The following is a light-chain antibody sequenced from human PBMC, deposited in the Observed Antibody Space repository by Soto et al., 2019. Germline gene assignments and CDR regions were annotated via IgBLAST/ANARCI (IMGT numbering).Light chain of an antibody. CDR1: PSVRTY. Sequence: DIQMTQSPSSLSASVGDRVTITCRASPSVRTYLNWYQQKPGKAPKLLIYSAFTLHSGVPSRFSGSGSGTEFTLTISSLQPEDFATYYCQQSYSTPWTFGQGTK. J-gene: IGKJ1*01. CDR3: QQSYSTPWT. V-gene: IGKV1-39*01. CDR2: SAF.